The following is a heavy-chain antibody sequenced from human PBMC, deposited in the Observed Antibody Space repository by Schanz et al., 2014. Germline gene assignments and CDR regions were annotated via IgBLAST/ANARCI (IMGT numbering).Heavy chain of an antibody. J-gene: IGHJ4*02. CDR2: LSGSGGST. V-gene: IGHV3-23*04. D-gene: IGHD3-9*01. CDR1: GFTLSNSD. Sequence: VQLVESGGGLVKPGGSLRLSCAASGFTLSNSDMHWVRQGTGKGLEWVSALSGSGGSTYYADSVKGRFTISRDNSKNTLYLQMNSLRAEDTAVYYCAKQIHYDILTVTRNWGQGTLVTVSS. CDR3: AKQIHYDILTVTRN.